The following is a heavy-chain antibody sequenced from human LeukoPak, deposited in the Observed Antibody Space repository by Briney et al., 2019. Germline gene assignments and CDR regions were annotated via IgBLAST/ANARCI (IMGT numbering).Heavy chain of an antibody. D-gene: IGHD3-3*01. CDR1: GGTFSSYA. V-gene: IGHV1-69*01. CDR2: TIPIFGTA. CDR3: ARSCYDFWSGYYTY. Sequence: ASVKVSCKASGGTFSSYAISWVRQAPGQGLEWMGGTIPIFGTANYAQKFQGRVTITADESTSTAYMELSSLRSEDTAVYYCARSCYDFWSGYYTYWGQGTLVTVSS. J-gene: IGHJ4*02.